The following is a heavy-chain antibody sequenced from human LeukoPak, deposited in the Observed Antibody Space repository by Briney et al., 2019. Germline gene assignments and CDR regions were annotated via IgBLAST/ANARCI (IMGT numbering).Heavy chain of an antibody. V-gene: IGHV1-18*01. J-gene: IGHJ4*02. CDR2: ISAYNGNT. CDR3: ARDSGIVGATDVYYFDY. Sequence: ASVMVSCKASGYTFTSYGISWVRQAPGQGLEWMGWISAYNGNTNYAQKLQGRVTMTTDTSTSTAYMELRSLRSDDTAVYYCARDSGIVGATDVYYFDYWGQGTLVTVSS. CDR1: GYTFTSYG. D-gene: IGHD1-26*01.